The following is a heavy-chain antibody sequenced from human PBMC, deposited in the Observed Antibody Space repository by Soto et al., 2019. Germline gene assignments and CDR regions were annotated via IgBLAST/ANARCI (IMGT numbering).Heavy chain of an antibody. CDR3: AHTVSIFGVWYFDL. J-gene: IGHJ2*01. D-gene: IGHD3-3*01. CDR1: GSSLSTSGVG. V-gene: IGHV2-5*02. Sequence: QITLKESGPTLVKPTQTLTLTCTFSGSSLSTSGVGVGWIRQPPGKALEWLALIYWDDDKRYSLSLKSRLTTXKXTXXNQVVLTMTNMDPVDTATYYCAHTVSIFGVWYFDLWGRGTLVTVSS. CDR2: IYWDDDK.